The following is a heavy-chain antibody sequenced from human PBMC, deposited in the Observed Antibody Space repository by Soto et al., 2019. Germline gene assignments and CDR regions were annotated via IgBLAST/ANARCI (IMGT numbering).Heavy chain of an antibody. CDR1: GDSIISSDFY. CDR3: ARHSLALRKNNWFDP. CDR2: IFYLGSS. J-gene: IGHJ5*02. V-gene: IGHV4-39*01. D-gene: IGHD3-3*02. Sequence: SETLSLTCTVSGDSIISSDFYWGWVRQPPGKGLEWIGSIFYLGSSYYNPSLKSRVTMSVDTPKNQFSLRLGSVTAADTALYFCARHSLALRKNNWFDPWGQGIMVTVSS.